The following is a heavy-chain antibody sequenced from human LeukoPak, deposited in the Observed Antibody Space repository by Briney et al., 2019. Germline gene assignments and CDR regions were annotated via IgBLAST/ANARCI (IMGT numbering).Heavy chain of an antibody. J-gene: IGHJ4*02. V-gene: IGHV1-69*13. D-gene: IGHD5-18*01. CDR3: ATVVKGQLCFGY. Sequence: SVKVSCKASGGTFSSYAISWVRQAPGQGLEWMGGIIPIFGTANYAQKFQGRVTITADESTSTAYMELSSLRSEDTAVYYCATVVKGQLCFGYWGQGTLVTVSS. CDR2: IIPIFGTA. CDR1: GGTFSSYA.